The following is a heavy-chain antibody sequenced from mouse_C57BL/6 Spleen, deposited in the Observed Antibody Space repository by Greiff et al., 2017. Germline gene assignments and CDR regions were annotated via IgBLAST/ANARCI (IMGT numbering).Heavy chain of an antibody. Sequence: VQLQQSGPELVKPGASVKIPCKASGYTFTDYNMDWVKQSHGKSLEWIGDINPNNGGTIYNQKFKGKATLTVDKSSSTAYMDLRSLTSEDTAVYYCARRAYYGLGYFDVWGTGTTVTGSS. CDR3: ARRAYYGLGYFDV. D-gene: IGHD2-10*01. CDR1: GYTFTDYN. J-gene: IGHJ1*03. V-gene: IGHV1-18*01. CDR2: INPNNGGT.